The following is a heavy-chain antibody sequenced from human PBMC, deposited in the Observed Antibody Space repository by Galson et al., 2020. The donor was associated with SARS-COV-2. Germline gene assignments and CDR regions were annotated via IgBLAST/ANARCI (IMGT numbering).Heavy chain of an antibody. D-gene: IGHD3-16*01. CDR2: ISAYNGNT. V-gene: IGHV1-18*04. J-gene: IGHJ3*02. CDR1: GYTFTSYG. Sequence: ASVKVSCKASGYTFTSYGISWVRQAPGQGLEWMGWISAYNGNTNYAQKLQGRVTMTTDTSTSTAYMELRSLRSDDTAVYYCARDNFQQGGFPEFDIWGQGTMVTVSS. CDR3: ARDNFQQGGFPEFDI.